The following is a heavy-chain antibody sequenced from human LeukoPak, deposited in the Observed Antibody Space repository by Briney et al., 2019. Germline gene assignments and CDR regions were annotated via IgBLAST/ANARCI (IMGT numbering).Heavy chain of an antibody. V-gene: IGHV4-59*01. CDR2: IYYSGST. Sequence: SETLSLTCTVSGGSISSYYWSWIRQPPGKGLEWIGYIYYSGSTNYNPSLKSRATISVDTSKNQFSLKLSSVTAADTAVYYCARGSVIVDYWGQGTLVTVSS. CDR1: GGSISSYY. CDR3: ARGSVIVDY. J-gene: IGHJ4*02. D-gene: IGHD4-11*01.